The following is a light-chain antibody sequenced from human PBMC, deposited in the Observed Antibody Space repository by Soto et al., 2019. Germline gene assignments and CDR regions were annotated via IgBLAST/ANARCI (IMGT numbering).Light chain of an antibody. Sequence: IAMTQSPASLSVSAGERVTLSCRASQSVSSDLAWYEQKPRQDPTILLNGASTRANGIPATFSGSGSGTEFTLTISSLQSEDFAVYYCQQYNNWPLTFGGGTKVDIK. CDR2: GAS. CDR3: QQYNNWPLT. CDR1: QSVSSD. V-gene: IGKV3-15*01. J-gene: IGKJ4*01.